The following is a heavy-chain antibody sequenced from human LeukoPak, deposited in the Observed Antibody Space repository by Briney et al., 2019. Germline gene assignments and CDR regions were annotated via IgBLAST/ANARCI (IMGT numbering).Heavy chain of an antibody. Sequence: GGSLRLSCAASGFTFSSYSMNWVRQAPGKGLEWVSYISSSSSTIYYADSVKGRFTISRDNAKNSLYLQMNSLRAEDTAVYYCARGGGGTIKLWFSVTHNWFDPWGQGTLVTVSS. CDR3: ARGGGGTIKLWFSVTHNWFDP. CDR1: GFTFSSYS. J-gene: IGHJ5*02. D-gene: IGHD5-18*01. V-gene: IGHV3-48*01. CDR2: ISSSSSTI.